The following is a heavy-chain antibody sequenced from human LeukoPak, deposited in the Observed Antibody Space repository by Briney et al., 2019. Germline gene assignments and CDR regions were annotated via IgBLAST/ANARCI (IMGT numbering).Heavy chain of an antibody. D-gene: IGHD2-2*03. CDR3: ARELDPYYFVY. Sequence: GGSLRLSCAASGFTFSSYSMDWGRQAPGKGVGWVSSISSSSSYIYYADSVKGRFTISRDNAKNSLYLQMNSLRAEDTAVYYCARELDPYYFVYWGQGTLVTVSS. CDR1: GFTFSSYS. J-gene: IGHJ4*02. V-gene: IGHV3-21*01. CDR2: ISSSSSYI.